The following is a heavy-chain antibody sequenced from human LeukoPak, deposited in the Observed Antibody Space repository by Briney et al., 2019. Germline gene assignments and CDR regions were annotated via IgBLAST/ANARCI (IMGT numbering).Heavy chain of an antibody. V-gene: IGHV3-30*03. J-gene: IGHJ3*02. CDR1: GFTFSSYG. CDR3: ATQRPFDWFGTPVAFDI. Sequence: SLRLSCAASGFTFSSYGMHWVRQAPGKGLEWVAVISYDGSNKYYADSVKGRFTISRDNSKNTLYLQMNSLRAEDTAVYYCATQRPFDWFGTPVAFDIWGQGTMVTVSS. D-gene: IGHD3-9*01. CDR2: ISYDGSNK.